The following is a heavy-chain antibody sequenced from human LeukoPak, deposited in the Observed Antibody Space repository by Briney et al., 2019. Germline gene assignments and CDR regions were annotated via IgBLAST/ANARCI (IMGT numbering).Heavy chain of an antibody. D-gene: IGHD3-3*01. J-gene: IGHJ5*02. CDR1: GGSISSYY. CDR3: ARGYYDFWSGYPTSNWFDP. Sequence: SETLSLTCTVSGGSISSYYWSWIRQPPGKGLEWIGYIYYSGSTNYNPSLKSRVTISVDTSKNQFSLKLSSVTAADTAVYYCARGYYDFWSGYPTSNWFDPWGQGTLVAVSS. CDR2: IYYSGST. V-gene: IGHV4-59*01.